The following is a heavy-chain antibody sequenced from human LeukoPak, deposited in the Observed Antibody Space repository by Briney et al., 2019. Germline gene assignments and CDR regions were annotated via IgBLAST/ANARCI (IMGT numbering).Heavy chain of an antibody. V-gene: IGHV4-34*01. Sequence: SETLSLTCAVYGGSFSGYYWSWIRQPPGKGLEWIGEINHSGSTNYNLSLKSRVTISVDTSKNQFSLKLSSVTAADTAVYYCARNAGGLDYWGQGTLVTVSS. CDR3: ARNAGGLDY. J-gene: IGHJ4*02. D-gene: IGHD2-2*01. CDR1: GGSFSGYY. CDR2: INHSGST.